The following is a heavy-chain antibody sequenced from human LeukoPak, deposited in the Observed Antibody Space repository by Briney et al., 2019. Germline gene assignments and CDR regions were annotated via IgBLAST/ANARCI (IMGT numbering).Heavy chain of an antibody. CDR2: ISAYNGNT. J-gene: IGHJ6*02. CDR1: GYTFTGYY. D-gene: IGHD6-13*01. V-gene: IGHV1-18*04. Sequence: ASVKVSCKASGYTFTGYYMHWVRQAPGQGLEWMGWISAYNGNTNYAQKLQGRVTMTTDTSTSTAYMELRSLRSDDTAVYYCARDLFNAADYYYYGMDVWGQGTTVTVSS. CDR3: ARDLFNAADYYYYGMDV.